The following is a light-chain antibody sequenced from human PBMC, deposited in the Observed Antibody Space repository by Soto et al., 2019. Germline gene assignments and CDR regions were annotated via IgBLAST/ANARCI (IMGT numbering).Light chain of an antibody. CDR3: QHYGGVWT. J-gene: IGKJ1*01. Sequence: DIQMTQSPSSLSASVGDTVIITCRASQSINSRFSWYQQKPGKAPKLLIYDASSLEGGVPSRFSGTGSATEFILTISSLQPDDFATYHCQHYGGVWTFGQGTKVDIK. V-gene: IGKV1-5*01. CDR2: DAS. CDR1: QSINSR.